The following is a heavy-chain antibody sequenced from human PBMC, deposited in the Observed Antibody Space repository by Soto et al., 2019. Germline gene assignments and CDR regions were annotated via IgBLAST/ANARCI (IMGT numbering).Heavy chain of an antibody. Sequence: PSETLSLTCAVAGGSISSGCYSWSWIRQPPGKGLEWIGYIYHSGSTYYNPSLKSRVTISVDRSKNQFSLKLSSVTAADTAVYYCARVGELWDFDYWGQGTLVT. V-gene: IGHV4-30-2*01. CDR3: ARVGELWDFDY. CDR2: IYHSGST. D-gene: IGHD5-18*01. CDR1: GGSISSGCYS. J-gene: IGHJ4*02.